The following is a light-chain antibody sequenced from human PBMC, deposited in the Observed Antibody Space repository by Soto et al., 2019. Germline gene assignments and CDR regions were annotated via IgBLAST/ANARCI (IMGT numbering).Light chain of an antibody. Sequence: QSVLTQPPSASGTPGQRVTFSCSGSSSNIGSNTVNWYQQLPGTAPKLLIYRNNQRPSGVPDRFSGSKSGTSASLAISGLQSEDEADYYCAAWDDSPNGVVFGGGTKLTVL. J-gene: IGLJ2*01. V-gene: IGLV1-44*01. CDR2: RNN. CDR3: AAWDDSPNGVV. CDR1: SSNIGSNT.